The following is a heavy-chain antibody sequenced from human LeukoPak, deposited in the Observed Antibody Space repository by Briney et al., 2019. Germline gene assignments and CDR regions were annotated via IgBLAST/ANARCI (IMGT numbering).Heavy chain of an antibody. V-gene: IGHV3-30*03. D-gene: IGHD6-19*01. Sequence: PGRSLRLSCAASGFTFRTYGMHWVRQAPGKGLEWVAFISFDGSKRYFTDSVKGRFTISRDNAKNTLYLQMNSLRAEDTAVYYCARDNAVTLDYWGQGTLVTVSS. CDR2: ISFDGSKR. CDR1: GFTFRTYG. CDR3: ARDNAVTLDY. J-gene: IGHJ4*02.